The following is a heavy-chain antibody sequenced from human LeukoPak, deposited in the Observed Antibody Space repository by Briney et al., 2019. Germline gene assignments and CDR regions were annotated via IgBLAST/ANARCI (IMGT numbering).Heavy chain of an antibody. CDR2: ISAYNGKT. CDR3: ARITMVRGVITKPYNWFAP. J-gene: IGHJ5*02. Sequence: GASVKVSCKASGYTFTSYGISWVRQAPGQGVEWRGWISAYNGKTNNEKKLQGRVTITTDTSTSPAYMELRSLRSDDTAVYYCARITMVRGVITKPYNWFAPWGQGTLVTVSS. CDR1: GYTFTSYG. D-gene: IGHD3-10*01. V-gene: IGHV1-18*01.